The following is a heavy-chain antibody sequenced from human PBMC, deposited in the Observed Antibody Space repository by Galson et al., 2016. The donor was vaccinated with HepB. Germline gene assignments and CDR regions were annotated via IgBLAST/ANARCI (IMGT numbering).Heavy chain of an antibody. D-gene: IGHD6-19*01. V-gene: IGHV3-7*01. CDR1: GFTISAYW. J-gene: IGHJ3*01. CDR3: ASGYTSGV. CDR2: INQDASGK. Sequence: SLRLSCAASGFTISAYWMSWVRQAPGKGLEWVASINQDASGKYYVDSVKGRFSISRDNVKNTLWLRMSGLRVDDTSMYYCASGYTSGVWGQGTMVTVSS.